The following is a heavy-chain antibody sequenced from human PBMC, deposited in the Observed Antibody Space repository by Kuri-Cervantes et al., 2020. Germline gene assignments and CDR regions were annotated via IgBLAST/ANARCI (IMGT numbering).Heavy chain of an antibody. CDR2: ISSSGSTI. Sequence: GESLKISCAASGFTFTNFAMTWVRQAPGKGLEWVSYISSSGSTIYYADSVKGRFTISRDNAKNSLYLQMNSLRAEDTAVYYCARDRSGYDKTYDYWGQGTLVTVSS. J-gene: IGHJ4*02. CDR1: GFTFTNFA. D-gene: IGHD5-12*01. V-gene: IGHV3-11*01. CDR3: ARDRSGYDKTYDY.